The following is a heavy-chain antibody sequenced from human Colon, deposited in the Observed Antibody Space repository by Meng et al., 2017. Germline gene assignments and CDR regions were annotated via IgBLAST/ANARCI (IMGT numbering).Heavy chain of an antibody. V-gene: IGHV4-34*02. CDR3: ARVLPGNVGGSFRYRNWLDP. Sequence: QVRPPPWGAGLLQPSETLSLTCAVYGGSFSGYSWSWIRQSPGKGLEWVGEINQSGSTTYNPSLKSRVTISVDTSKNQFSLNLSSVTAADTAVYYCARVLPGNVGGSFRYRNWLDPWGQGALVTVSS. J-gene: IGHJ5*02. D-gene: IGHD3-16*02. CDR1: GGSFSGYS. CDR2: INQSGST.